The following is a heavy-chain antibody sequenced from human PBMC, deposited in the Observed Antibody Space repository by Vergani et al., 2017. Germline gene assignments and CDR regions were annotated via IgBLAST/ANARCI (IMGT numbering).Heavy chain of an antibody. Sequence: QVQLVQSGAEVKKPGSSVKVSCKASGGTFSSYTISWVRQAPGQGLEWMGRIIPILGIANYAQKFQGRVTMTRDTSIATFYMELTNLRSTDTATFYCARDHFGSGSYMAWFDPWGQGSPVIVSS. CDR2: IIPILGIA. D-gene: IGHD1-26*01. CDR3: ARDHFGSGSYMAWFDP. CDR1: GGTFSSYT. V-gene: IGHV1-69*08. J-gene: IGHJ5*02.